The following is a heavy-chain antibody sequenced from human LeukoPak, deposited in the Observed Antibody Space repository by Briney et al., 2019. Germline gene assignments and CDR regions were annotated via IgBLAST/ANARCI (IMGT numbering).Heavy chain of an antibody. Sequence: SETLSLTCTVSGGSISGYYWTWVRQPPGKGLEWIGQIHYSGRADYNPSLKSRITISVDTSKNQMSLKLTSVTAADTAIYYCARFGVDYDMGVWGQGTTVTVSS. CDR3: ARFGVDYDMGV. D-gene: IGHD3-16*01. J-gene: IGHJ6*02. V-gene: IGHV4-59*01. CDR2: IHYSGRA. CDR1: GGSISGYY.